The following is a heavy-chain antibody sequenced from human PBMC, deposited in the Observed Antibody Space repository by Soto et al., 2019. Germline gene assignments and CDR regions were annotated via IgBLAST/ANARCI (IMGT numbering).Heavy chain of an antibody. CDR2: ISYDGSNK. CDR1: GFTFSSYA. Sequence: GGSLRLSCAASGFTFSSYAMHWVRQAPGKGLEWVAVISYDGSNKYYADSVKGRFTISRDNSKNTLYLQINSLRAEDTAVYYCARDPRTPNLLVGAGDFDYWGQGTLVTVSS. J-gene: IGHJ4*02. D-gene: IGHD1-26*01. CDR3: ARDPRTPNLLVGAGDFDY. V-gene: IGHV3-30-3*01.